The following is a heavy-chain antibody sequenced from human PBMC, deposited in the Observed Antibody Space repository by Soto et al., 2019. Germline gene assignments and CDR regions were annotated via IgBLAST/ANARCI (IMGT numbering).Heavy chain of an antibody. J-gene: IGHJ4*02. CDR3: ARGEMATIWPLAY. Sequence: EVQLVESGGGLVQPGGSLRLSCAASGFTFSAYWMHWVRQAPGEGLVCVSRISSDGTTTNYADSVKGRFTISRDNAENTLYQQMNSLRAEDTAVYYCARGEMATIWPLAYWGQGALVTVSS. CDR2: ISSDGTTT. V-gene: IGHV3-74*01. D-gene: IGHD5-12*01. CDR1: GFTFSAYW.